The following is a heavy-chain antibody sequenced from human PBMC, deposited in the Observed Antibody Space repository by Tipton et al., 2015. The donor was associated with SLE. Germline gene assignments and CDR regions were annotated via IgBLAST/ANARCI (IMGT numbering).Heavy chain of an antibody. V-gene: IGHV4-4*08. D-gene: IGHD2-15*01. J-gene: IGHJ4*02. CDR3: ARDPGCSGGSCYALDY. Sequence: TLSLTCTVSGGSIINSYWGWIRQSPGKGLEWMGYMYSSGNTIHNPSLKSRVTISIDTPRNQFSLKLTSVTAADTAVYYCARDPGCSGGSCYALDYWGQGSLVTVSA. CDR1: GGSIINSY. CDR2: MYSSGNT.